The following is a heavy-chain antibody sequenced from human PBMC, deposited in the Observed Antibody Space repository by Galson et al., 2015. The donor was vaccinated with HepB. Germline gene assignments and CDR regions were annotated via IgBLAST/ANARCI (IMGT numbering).Heavy chain of an antibody. V-gene: IGHV2-70*01. CDR3: ARVAYSYERSGYPPAVHYFDY. CDR1: GFSLDTDKMC. D-gene: IGHD3-22*01. J-gene: IGHJ4*02. CDR2: IDWDDDK. Sequence: PALVKPTQTLTLTCTFSGFSLDTDKMCVSWIRQAPGKALEWLGLIDWDDDKQYSTSLKTRLTISKDTSTNQVVLTMTNMDPVDTATYYCARVAYSYERSGYPPAVHYFDYGGQVTLRTVSS.